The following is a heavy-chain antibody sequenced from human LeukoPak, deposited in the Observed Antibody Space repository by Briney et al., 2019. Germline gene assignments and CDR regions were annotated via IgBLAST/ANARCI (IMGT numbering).Heavy chain of an antibody. D-gene: IGHD6-19*01. CDR1: GYTFTDHW. J-gene: IGHJ4*02. CDR3: ARGDNSGWYFFDY. Sequence: HGESLKISGKAAGYTFTDHWIGWVRPTPGKGLGWMGIIYPGDSDTRYSPSFQGQVTISADKSISTAYLQWRNLQAPDTAMYYCARGDNSGWYFFDYWGQGTLVTVSS. CDR2: IYPGDSDT. V-gene: IGHV5-51*01.